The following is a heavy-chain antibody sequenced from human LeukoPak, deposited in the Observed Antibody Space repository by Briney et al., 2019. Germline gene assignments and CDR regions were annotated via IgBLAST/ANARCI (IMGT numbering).Heavy chain of an antibody. J-gene: IGHJ6*02. CDR1: GGSISSGDYY. D-gene: IGHD3-16*01. Sequence: SQTLSLTCTVSGGSISSGDYYWSWVRQHPGKGLEWIGYIYYSGSTYYNPSLKSRVTISVDTSKNQFSLKLTSVTAADTAVYYCARVGAGPLRMDGLGQGTTVTVSS. V-gene: IGHV4-31*03. CDR2: IYYSGST. CDR3: ARVGAGPLRMDG.